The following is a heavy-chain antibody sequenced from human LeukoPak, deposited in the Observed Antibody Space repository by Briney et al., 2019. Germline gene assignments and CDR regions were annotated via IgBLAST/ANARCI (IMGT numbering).Heavy chain of an antibody. J-gene: IGHJ4*02. CDR2: ISGRGGST. CDR3: AKDPKEYSSRWFLDYFDY. CDR1: GFTFRSYA. D-gene: IGHD6-13*01. Sequence: GGPLRLSCAACGFTFRSYAMSWVRRAPGKGLEWVSGISGRGGSTYYADSVKGRFTISRENSKNTLYLQMNSLRAEDTAVYYCAKDPKEYSSRWFLDYFDYWGQGTLVTVSS. V-gene: IGHV3-23*01.